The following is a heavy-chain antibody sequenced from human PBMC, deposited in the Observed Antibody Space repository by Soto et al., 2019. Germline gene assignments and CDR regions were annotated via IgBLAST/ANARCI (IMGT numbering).Heavy chain of an antibody. CDR1: GFTFRSYG. Sequence: QVQLVESGGGVVQPGTSLRLSCAASGFTFRSYGMHWVRQAPGKGLEWLAVISNDGSNKYLADSVKGRLALSRDNSRNTLYLQINSPRVEDTAVYYCGKDTLDCSGGDCPLYYYYGMDVWGQGTTVTVSS. D-gene: IGHD2-15*01. J-gene: IGHJ6*02. CDR3: GKDTLDCSGGDCPLYYYYGMDV. CDR2: ISNDGSNK. V-gene: IGHV3-30*18.